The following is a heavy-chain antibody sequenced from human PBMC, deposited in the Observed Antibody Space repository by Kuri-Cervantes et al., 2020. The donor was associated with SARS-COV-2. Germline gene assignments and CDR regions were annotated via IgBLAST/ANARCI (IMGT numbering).Heavy chain of an antibody. Sequence: SCAASGFTFSSYAMHWVRQAPGKGLEWVAVISYDGSNKYYADSVKGRFTISRDNSKNTLYLQMNSLRAEDTAVYYCARDQGAHIAVAVVFDYWGQGTLVTVSS. J-gene: IGHJ4*02. CDR1: GFTFSSYA. V-gene: IGHV3-30-3*01. D-gene: IGHD6-19*01. CDR3: ARDQGAHIAVAVVFDY. CDR2: ISYDGSNK.